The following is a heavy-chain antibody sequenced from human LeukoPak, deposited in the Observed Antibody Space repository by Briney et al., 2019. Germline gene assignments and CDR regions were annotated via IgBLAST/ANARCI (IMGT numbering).Heavy chain of an antibody. J-gene: IGHJ4*02. Sequence: GGSLRLSCAASGFTFRSYGMSWVRQAPGKGLGWVSGISGSGDSTFYADSVKGRFTISRDNSKNTLYLQMNSLRVEDTAVYYCAKDSLELSYFDYWGQGTLVTVSS. CDR1: GFTFRSYG. V-gene: IGHV3-23*01. CDR2: ISGSGDST. CDR3: AKDSLELSYFDY. D-gene: IGHD1-7*01.